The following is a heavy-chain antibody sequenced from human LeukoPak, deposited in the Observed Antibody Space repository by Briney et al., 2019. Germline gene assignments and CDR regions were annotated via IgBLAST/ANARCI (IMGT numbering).Heavy chain of an antibody. D-gene: IGHD1-20*01. CDR1: GFTFSNYA. CDR2: ISSSSSTI. J-gene: IGHJ1*01. V-gene: IGHV3-48*01. Sequence: PGGSLRLSCVTSGFTFSNYAMSWVRQAPGKGLEWVSYISSSSSTIYYADSVEGRFTISRDNAKNSLYLQMNSLRAEDTAVYYCARAPNWNRVYFQHWGQGTLVTVSS. CDR3: ARAPNWNRVYFQH.